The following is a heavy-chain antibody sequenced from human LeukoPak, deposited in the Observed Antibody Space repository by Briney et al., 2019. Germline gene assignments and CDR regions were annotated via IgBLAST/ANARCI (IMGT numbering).Heavy chain of an antibody. V-gene: IGHV3-30-3*01. CDR3: ARDGRLGYCSGGSCYWGYFDY. Sequence: GRSLRLSCAASGFTFSSYAMHWVRQAPGKGLEWVAVISYDGSNKYYADSVKGRFTISRDNSKNTLYLQMNSLRAEDTAVYYCARDGRLGYCSGGSCYWGYFDYWGQGTLVTVSS. D-gene: IGHD2-15*01. CDR1: GFTFSSYA. CDR2: ISYDGSNK. J-gene: IGHJ4*02.